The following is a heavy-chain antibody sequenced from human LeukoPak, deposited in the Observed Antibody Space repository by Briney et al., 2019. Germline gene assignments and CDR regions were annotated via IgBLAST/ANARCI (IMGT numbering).Heavy chain of an antibody. CDR3: ARGRDSRDSSGAFDY. Sequence: SETLSLTCTVSGGSISSYYWSWIRQPPGKGLEWIGYIYYSGSTNYNPSLKSRVTISVDTSKNQFSLKLSSVTAADSAVYYCARGRDSRDSSGAFDYWGQGTLVTVSS. CDR2: IYYSGST. V-gene: IGHV4-59*01. D-gene: IGHD3-22*01. CDR1: GGSISSYY. J-gene: IGHJ4*02.